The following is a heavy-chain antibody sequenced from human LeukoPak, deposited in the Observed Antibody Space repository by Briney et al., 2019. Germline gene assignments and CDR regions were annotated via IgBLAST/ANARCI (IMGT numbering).Heavy chain of an antibody. CDR2: IYYSGIS. J-gene: IGHJ6*04. CDR1: GVSISSSSYN. V-gene: IGHV4-39*01. Sequence: SETLSLTCTVSGVSISSSSYNWGWIRQPPGKGLEWIGTIYYSGISYYIPSLKSRVTISVDASRSQFSLRRSSVTAADTAVYYCVGYYYYDLAVWGKGATVTVSS. CDR3: VGYYYYDLAV.